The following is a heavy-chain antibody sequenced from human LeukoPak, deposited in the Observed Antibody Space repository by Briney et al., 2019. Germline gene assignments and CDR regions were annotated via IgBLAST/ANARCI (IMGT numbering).Heavy chain of an antibody. CDR3: ARDQTPNRGTYYDFWSGPANWFDP. D-gene: IGHD3-3*01. Sequence: ASVKVSCKASGYTFTSYGISWVRQAPGQGLEWMGWISAYNGNTNYAQKLQGRVTMTTDTSTSTAYMELRSLRSDATAVYYCARDQTPNRGTYYDFWSGPANWFDPWGQGTLVTVSS. CDR1: GYTFTSYG. CDR2: ISAYNGNT. V-gene: IGHV1-18*01. J-gene: IGHJ5*02.